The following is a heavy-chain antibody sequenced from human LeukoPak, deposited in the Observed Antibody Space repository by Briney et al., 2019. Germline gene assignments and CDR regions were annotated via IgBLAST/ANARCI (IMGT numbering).Heavy chain of an antibody. CDR1: GFTFSRNV. Sequence: GGSLRLSCAASGFTFSRNVMHWVRQAPGKGLEWVALISYVGNNKFYADSVKGRFTISRDNANNSLYLQMNSLRSEDTAVYYCARDLSGSYSYWGQGTWSPSPQ. CDR3: ARDLSGSYSY. CDR2: ISYVGNNK. V-gene: IGHV3-30*07. J-gene: IGHJ4*02. D-gene: IGHD1-26*01.